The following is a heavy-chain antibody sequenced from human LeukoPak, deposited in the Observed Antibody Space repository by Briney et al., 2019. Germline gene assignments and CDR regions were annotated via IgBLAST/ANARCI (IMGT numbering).Heavy chain of an antibody. CDR2: ISWNSGSI. Sequence: PGGSLRLSSEASGFTFYDYAMHSVRHAPGRGLEWGSGISWNSGSIDYADSVKGRFTISRDNAKNSLYLQMNSLRPEDTALYFCAKDRRPYSGSYDYWGQGTLVTVSS. J-gene: IGHJ4*02. CDR1: GFTFYDYA. V-gene: IGHV3-9*01. CDR3: AKDRRPYSGSYDY. D-gene: IGHD1-26*01.